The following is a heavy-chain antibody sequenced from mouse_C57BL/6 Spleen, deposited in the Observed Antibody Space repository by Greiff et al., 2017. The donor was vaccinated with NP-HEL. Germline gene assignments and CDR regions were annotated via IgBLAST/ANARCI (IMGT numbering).Heavy chain of an antibody. J-gene: IGHJ1*03. D-gene: IGHD1-1*01. CDR2: ISDGGSYT. Sequence: EVQVVESGGGLVKPGGSLKLSCAASGFTFSSYAMSWVRQTPEKRLEWVATISDGGSYTYYPDNVKGRFTISRDNAKNNLYLQMSQLKSEDTAMYYCAREGANYGSSSHWYFDVWGTGTTVTVSS. CDR1: GFTFSSYA. V-gene: IGHV5-4*01. CDR3: AREGANYGSSSHWYFDV.